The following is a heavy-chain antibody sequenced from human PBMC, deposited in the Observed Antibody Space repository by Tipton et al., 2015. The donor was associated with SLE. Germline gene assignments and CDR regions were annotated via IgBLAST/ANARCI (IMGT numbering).Heavy chain of an antibody. V-gene: IGHV4-34*01. CDR2: INHSGST. J-gene: IGHJ3*02. Sequence: LRLSCAVHGGSFSGYYWSWIRQPPGKGLEWIGEINHSGSTNYNPSLKSRVTISVDTSKNQFSLKLSSVTAADTAVYYCARAQRGPIRAFDIWGQGTMVTVSS. D-gene: IGHD3/OR15-3a*01. CDR3: ARAQRGPIRAFDI. CDR1: GGSFSGYY.